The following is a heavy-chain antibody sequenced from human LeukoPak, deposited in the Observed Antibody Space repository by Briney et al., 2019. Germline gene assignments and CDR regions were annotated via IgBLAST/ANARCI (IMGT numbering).Heavy chain of an antibody. D-gene: IGHD2-15*01. CDR2: ISSDGYTT. CDR3: VVGGSPGY. V-gene: IGHV3-74*01. CDR1: GFGFSTYR. Sequence: GGSLRLSCVVSGFGFSTYRMHWVRQAPGKGLVWISRISSDGYTTNYADSVRGRFTISRDNAKNTLYLEMNSLRAEDTAVYYCVVGGSPGYWGQGTLDTVSS. J-gene: IGHJ4*02.